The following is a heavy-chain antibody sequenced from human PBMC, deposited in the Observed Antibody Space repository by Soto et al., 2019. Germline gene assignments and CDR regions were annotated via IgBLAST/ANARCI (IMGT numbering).Heavy chain of an antibody. J-gene: IGHJ5*02. CDR2: IYYSGTT. V-gene: IGHV4-39*02. CDR3: ARDYGGFGEFPAPSWFDP. Sequence: PSETLSLTCTVSGDSITSNSYFWAWIRQPPGKGLEWIGSIYYSGTTYYYPSLKSRVTISVDRSKNQFSLKLSSVTAADTAVYYCARDYGGFGEFPAPSWFDPRGQGTLVTVSS. D-gene: IGHD3-10*01. CDR1: GDSITSNSYF.